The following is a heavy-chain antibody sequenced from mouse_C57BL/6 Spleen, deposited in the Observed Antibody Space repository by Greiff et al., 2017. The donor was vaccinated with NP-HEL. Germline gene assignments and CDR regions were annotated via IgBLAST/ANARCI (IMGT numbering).Heavy chain of an antibody. V-gene: IGHV1-19*01. Sequence: VQLQQSGPVLVKPGASVKMSCKASGYTFTDYYMNWVKQSHGKSLEWIGVINPYNGGTSYNQKFKGKATLTVDKSSSTAYMELNSLTSEDSAVYYCARSGGYFDVWGTGTTVTVSS. D-gene: IGHD3-2*02. CDR1: GYTFTDYY. J-gene: IGHJ1*03. CDR2: INPYNGGT. CDR3: ARSGGYFDV.